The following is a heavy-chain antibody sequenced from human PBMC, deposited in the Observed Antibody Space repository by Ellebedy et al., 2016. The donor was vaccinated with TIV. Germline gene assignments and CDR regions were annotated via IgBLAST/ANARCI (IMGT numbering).Heavy chain of an antibody. D-gene: IGHD1-1*01. Sequence: GESLKISCAASGFTFSSYAMSWVRQAPGKGLEWVSFISGSGSSTYYADSVKGRFTLSRDTSKSTLYLQMSSLTAEDTAVYYCAKGAASAGTLGYWGPGTLVIVSS. V-gene: IGHV3-23*01. J-gene: IGHJ4*02. CDR3: AKGAASAGTLGY. CDR1: GFTFSSYA. CDR2: ISGSGSST.